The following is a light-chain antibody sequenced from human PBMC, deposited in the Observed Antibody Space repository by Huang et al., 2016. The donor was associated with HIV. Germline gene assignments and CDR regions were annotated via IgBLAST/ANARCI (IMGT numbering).Light chain of an antibody. Sequence: EIVLTQSPGTLSLSPGERATLSCRASQSVSSSNLAWYQQKPGQAPRLLIYGASSRATGIPDRFSGSGSGTDFTITISRLEPEDFAGYYCQQYGSSPRGYTFGQGTKLEIK. CDR1: QSVSSSN. V-gene: IGKV3-20*01. J-gene: IGKJ2*01. CDR2: GAS. CDR3: QQYGSSPRGYT.